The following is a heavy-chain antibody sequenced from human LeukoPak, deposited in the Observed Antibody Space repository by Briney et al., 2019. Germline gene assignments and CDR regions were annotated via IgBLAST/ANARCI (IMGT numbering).Heavy chain of an antibody. CDR3: ARERGGYSSGFVWFDP. V-gene: IGHV4-38-2*02. CDR1: GYSISSGYY. CDR2: IYHSGST. J-gene: IGHJ5*02. Sequence: SETLSLTCTVSGYSISSGYYWGWIRQPPGKGLEWIGSIYHSGSTYYNPSLKSRVTISVDTSKNQFSLKLSSVTAADTAVYYCARERGGYSSGFVWFDPWGQGTLVTVSS. D-gene: IGHD6-19*01.